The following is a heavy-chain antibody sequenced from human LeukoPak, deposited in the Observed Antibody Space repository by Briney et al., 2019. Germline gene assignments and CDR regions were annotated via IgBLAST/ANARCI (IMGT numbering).Heavy chain of an antibody. CDR3: ATGYSYGTDAFDV. V-gene: IGHV1-24*01. Sequence: ASVKVSCKVSGYTLTELSMHWVRQAPGKGREWMGGFDPEDGETIYAQKFQGRVTMTEDTSTDTAYMELSSLGSEDTAVYYCATGYSYGTDAFDVWGQGTMVTVSS. J-gene: IGHJ3*01. CDR1: GYTLTELS. CDR2: FDPEDGET. D-gene: IGHD5-18*01.